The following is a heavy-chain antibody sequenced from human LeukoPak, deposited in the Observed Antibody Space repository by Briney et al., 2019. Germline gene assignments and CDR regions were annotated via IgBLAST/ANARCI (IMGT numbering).Heavy chain of an antibody. CDR1: GFTLSSYA. Sequence: GGSLRLSGAASGFTLSSYAMSWVRQAPGKGLEWGSSLSGSGGSTNYADSVKGRFTNSRDNSKNTVYLQMNSLRAEDTAVYYCAKVMKGSERLTMVRGVIIKTAGLYYMDVWGKGTTVTVSS. CDR3: AKVMKGSERLTMVRGVIIKTAGLYYMDV. D-gene: IGHD3-10*01. V-gene: IGHV3-23*01. J-gene: IGHJ6*03. CDR2: LSGSGGST.